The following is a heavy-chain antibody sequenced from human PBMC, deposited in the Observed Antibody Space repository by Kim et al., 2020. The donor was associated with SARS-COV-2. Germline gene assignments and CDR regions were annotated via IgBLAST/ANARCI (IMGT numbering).Heavy chain of an antibody. CDR1: GYSFTSYW. J-gene: IGHJ6*02. V-gene: IGHV5-51*01. CDR3: ARVNMITFGGVIGMDV. D-gene: IGHD3-16*01. CDR2: IYPGDSDT. Sequence: GESLKISCKGSGYSFTSYWIGWVRQMPGKGLEWMGIIYPGDSDTRYSPSFQGQVTISADKSISTAYLQWSSLKASDTAMYYCARVNMITFGGVIGMDVWGQGTTVTVSS.